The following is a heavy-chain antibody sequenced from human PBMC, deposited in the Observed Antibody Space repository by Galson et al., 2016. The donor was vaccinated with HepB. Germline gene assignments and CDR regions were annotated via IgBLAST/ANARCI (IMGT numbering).Heavy chain of an antibody. D-gene: IGHD5-24*01. J-gene: IGHJ4*02. V-gene: IGHV3-30*18. Sequence: SLRLSCAVSGFTFSNHGIHWLRQAPGKGLEWVALVSYDGNYKYYAESLKARFTISRDNSKNTVFLQLNSLTTEDTAVYYCAKDAGALVRATITDYFDFCGQGTLVRVSS. CDR2: VSYDGNYK. CDR3: AKDAGALVRATITDYFDF. CDR1: GFTFSNHG.